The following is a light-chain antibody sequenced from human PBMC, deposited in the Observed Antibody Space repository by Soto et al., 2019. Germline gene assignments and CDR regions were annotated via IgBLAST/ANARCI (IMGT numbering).Light chain of an antibody. V-gene: IGLV2-14*01. J-gene: IGLJ2*01. CDR2: EVT. Sequence: QSALTQPASVSGSPGQSITISCTGTSSDVGGYNFVSWYQQHPGKAPKLMIYEVTNRPSGVSNRFSGSKFGNTASLTISGLQAEDEGDYYCSSYTSGSTLVVFGGGTKLTVL. CDR3: SSYTSGSTLVV. CDR1: SSDVGGYNF.